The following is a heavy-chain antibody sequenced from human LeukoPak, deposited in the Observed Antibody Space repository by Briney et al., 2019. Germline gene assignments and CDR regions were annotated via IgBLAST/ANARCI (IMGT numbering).Heavy chain of an antibody. D-gene: IGHD1-14*01. J-gene: IGHJ4*02. CDR3: ARDPDPQGNLDY. Sequence: GGSLRLSCIVSGFTFGSYQMNWVRQAPGTGLEWLEYVKGRFAVSRDNAKNSLYLQMDSLRAEDTGIYYCARDPDPQGNLDYWGQGTQVIVSS. CDR1: GFTFGSYQ. V-gene: IGHV3-48*03.